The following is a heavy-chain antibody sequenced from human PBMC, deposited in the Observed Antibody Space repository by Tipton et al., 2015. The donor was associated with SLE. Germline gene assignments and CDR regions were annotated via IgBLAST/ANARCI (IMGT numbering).Heavy chain of an antibody. J-gene: IGHJ3*02. Sequence: TLSLTCAVYGGSFSGYYWSWIRQPPGKGLEWIGEINHSGTTNCNPSLKSQVTISVDTSKNQFSLKLSSVTAADTAVYYCARGGSKHYDFWGRQMGPHASDIWGQETKVTVSS. CDR3: ARGGSKHYDFWGRQMGPHASDI. CDR2: INHSGTT. D-gene: IGHD3-3*01. V-gene: IGHV4-34*01. CDR1: GGSFSGYY.